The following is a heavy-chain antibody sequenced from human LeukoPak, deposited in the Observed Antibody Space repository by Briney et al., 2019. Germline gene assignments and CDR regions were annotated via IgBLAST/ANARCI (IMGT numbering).Heavy chain of an antibody. CDR1: GYSISSGYY. Sequence: SETLSLTCAVSGYSISSGYYWGWIRQPPGKGLEWIGSIFHSGSTYYNPSLKSRVNMSVDTSKNQLSLTLSSVTAADTAVYYCARASGSYGSGSYYYYGMDVWGKGTTVTVSS. V-gene: IGHV4-38-2*01. CDR2: IFHSGST. D-gene: IGHD3-10*01. CDR3: ARASGSYGSGSYYYYGMDV. J-gene: IGHJ6*04.